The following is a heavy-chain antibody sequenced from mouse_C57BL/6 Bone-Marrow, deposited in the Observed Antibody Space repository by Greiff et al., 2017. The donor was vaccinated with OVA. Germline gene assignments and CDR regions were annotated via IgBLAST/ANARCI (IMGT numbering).Heavy chain of an antibody. V-gene: IGHV7-1*01. CDR3: ARGPGTSYAMDY. CDR1: GFTFSDFY. Sequence: EVKVVESGGGLVQSGRSLRLSCATSGFTFSDFYMEWVRQAPGKGLEWIAASRNKANDYTTEYSASVKGRFIVSRDTSQSILYLQMNALRAEDTAIYYCARGPGTSYAMDYWGQGTSVTVSS. D-gene: IGHD4-1*01. CDR2: SRNKANDYTT. J-gene: IGHJ4*01.